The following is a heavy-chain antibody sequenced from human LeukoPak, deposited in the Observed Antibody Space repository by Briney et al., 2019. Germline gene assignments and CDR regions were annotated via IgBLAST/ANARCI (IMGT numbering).Heavy chain of an antibody. CDR1: GYSFTSYW. Sequence: GESLKISCKGSGYSFTSYWIGWVRQMPGKGLEWMGIIYPGDSDTRYSPSFQGQVTISADKSISTAYLQWSSLKASDTAMYYCARPTMPNQEDYGAFDYWGQGTLVIVSS. CDR3: ARPTMPNQEDYGAFDY. V-gene: IGHV5-51*01. CDR2: IYPGDSDT. J-gene: IGHJ4*02. D-gene: IGHD4/OR15-4a*01.